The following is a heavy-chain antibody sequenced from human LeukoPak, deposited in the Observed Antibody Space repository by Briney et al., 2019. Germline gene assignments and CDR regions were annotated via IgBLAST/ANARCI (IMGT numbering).Heavy chain of an antibody. CDR1: GVASSGNY. CDR3: ARVGSDLRYFDWLLSPYYMDV. J-gene: IGHJ6*03. CDR2: INHSEST. Sequence: SETLSLTCGVYGVASSGNYWSWIRQSPGRGLEWIGEINHSESTNYNPSLKSRVIISIDTSKNQFSLKLSSVTAADTAVYYCARVGSDLRYFDWLLSPYYMDVWGKGTTVTVSS. D-gene: IGHD3-9*01. V-gene: IGHV4-34*01.